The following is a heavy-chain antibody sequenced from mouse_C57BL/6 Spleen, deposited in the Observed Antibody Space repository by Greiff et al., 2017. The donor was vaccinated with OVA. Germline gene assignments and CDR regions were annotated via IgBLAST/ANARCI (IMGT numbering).Heavy chain of an antibody. Sequence: QVQLQQSGAELMKPGASVKLSCQATGYTFTGFWIEWVKQRPGHGLEWIGEILPGSGSTNYNEKFKGKATFTADTSSNPAYMQISSLTTEDSAIYYCASRNWYKGSFYYWGQGTTLTVSS. D-gene: IGHD1-3*01. CDR2: ILPGSGST. CDR1: GYTFTGFW. V-gene: IGHV1-9*01. J-gene: IGHJ2*01. CDR3: ASRNWYKGSFYY.